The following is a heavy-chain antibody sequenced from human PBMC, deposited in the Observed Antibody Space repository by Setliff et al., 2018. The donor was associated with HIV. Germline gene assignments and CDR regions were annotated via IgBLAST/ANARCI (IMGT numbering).Heavy chain of an antibody. J-gene: IGHJ4*02. CDR2: LYSSGRT. Sequence: SETLSLTCTVSGGSINNYYWTWIRQPPGKGLEWIGSLYSSGRTYYKSSLKSRVNISVGASRNQFSLRLDSLTAADTAIYYCAGSYGSSWFGPFDYWGQGTLVTVSS. CDR3: AGSYGSSWFGPFDY. CDR1: GGSINNYY. V-gene: IGHV4-59*04. D-gene: IGHD6-13*01.